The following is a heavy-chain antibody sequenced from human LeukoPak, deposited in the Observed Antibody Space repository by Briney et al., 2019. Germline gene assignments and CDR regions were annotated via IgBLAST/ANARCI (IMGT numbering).Heavy chain of an antibody. D-gene: IGHD6-13*01. CDR3: AKVEYTSSWYGVGSLDY. V-gene: IGHV3-30*02. J-gene: IGHJ4*02. Sequence: GGSLRLSCAASGFTFSSYGMHWVRQAPGKGLEWVAFIRHDGSNKYYADSVKGRFTISRDNSKDTLYLQMNSLRAEDTAVYYCAKVEYTSSWYGVGSLDYWGQGTLVTVSS. CDR1: GFTFSSYG. CDR2: IRHDGSNK.